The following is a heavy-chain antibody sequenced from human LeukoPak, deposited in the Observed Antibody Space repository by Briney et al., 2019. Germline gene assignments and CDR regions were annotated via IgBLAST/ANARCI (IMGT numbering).Heavy chain of an antibody. CDR2: ISTSSSTI. CDR3: ARNYYYMDV. CDR1: GFTFSSYG. Sequence: GGSLRLSCTASGFTFSSYGMNWVRQAPGKGLEWLSYISTSSSTIYCADSVKGRFTISRDNAKNSLYLQMNSLRAEDTAVYYCARNYYYMDVWGKGTTVTVSS. J-gene: IGHJ6*03. V-gene: IGHV3-48*01.